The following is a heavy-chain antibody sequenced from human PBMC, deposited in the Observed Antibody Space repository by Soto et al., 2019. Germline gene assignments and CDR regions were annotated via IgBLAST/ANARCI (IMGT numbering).Heavy chain of an antibody. D-gene: IGHD4-17*01. J-gene: IGHJ4*02. CDR2: IWYDGSNK. V-gene: IGHV3-33*01. CDR1: GFTFSSYG. Sequence: QVQLVESGGGVVQPGRSLRLSCAASGFTFSSYGMHWVRQAPGKGLEWVAVIWYDGSNKYYADSVKGRFTISRDNSKNTLYRQMNSLRAEDTAVYYCARNRAPYGDYERYYFDYWGQGTLVTVSS. CDR3: ARNRAPYGDYERYYFDY.